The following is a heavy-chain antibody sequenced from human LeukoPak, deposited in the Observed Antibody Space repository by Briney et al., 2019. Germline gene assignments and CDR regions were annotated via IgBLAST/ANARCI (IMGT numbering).Heavy chain of an antibody. V-gene: IGHV4-59*01. Sequence: SETLSLTCAVYGGSFSGYYWSWIRQPPGKGLEWIGYIYYSGSTNYNPSLKSRVTISVDTSKNQFSLKLSSVTAADTAVYYCARGVDDSSGYYSSGMDYMDVWGKGTTVTVS. J-gene: IGHJ6*03. CDR2: IYYSGST. D-gene: IGHD3-22*01. CDR1: GGSFSGYY. CDR3: ARGVDDSSGYYSSGMDYMDV.